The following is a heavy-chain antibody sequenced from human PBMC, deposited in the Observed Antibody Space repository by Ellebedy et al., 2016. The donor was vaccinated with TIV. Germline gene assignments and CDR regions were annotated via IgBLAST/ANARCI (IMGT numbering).Heavy chain of an antibody. CDR3: ARATSGFDY. J-gene: IGHJ4*02. CDR2: ISNSGDTT. V-gene: IGHV3-23*01. D-gene: IGHD5-24*01. CDR1: GFTFSTFA. Sequence: GESLKISCAASGFTFSTFAMHWVRQAPGKGLEWVSAISNSGDTTYNADSVKARFTTSRDNSKNTLYLQVNSLRAEDTAVYYCARATSGFDYWGQGALATVSS.